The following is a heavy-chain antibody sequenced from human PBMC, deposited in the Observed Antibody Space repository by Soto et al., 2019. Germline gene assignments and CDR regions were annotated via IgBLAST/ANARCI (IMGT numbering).Heavy chain of an antibody. CDR1: GGSISSYY. Sequence: SETLSLTCTVSGGSISSYYWSWIRQPPGKGLEWIGYIYYSGSTNYNPSLKSRVTISVDTSKNQFSLKLSSVTAADTAVYFCVRGQPHRITIFEVVIRSYDYGMDVWGQGTTVTVSS. CDR2: IYYSGST. V-gene: IGHV4-59*12. D-gene: IGHD3-3*02. J-gene: IGHJ6*02. CDR3: VRGQPHRITIFEVVIRSYDYGMDV.